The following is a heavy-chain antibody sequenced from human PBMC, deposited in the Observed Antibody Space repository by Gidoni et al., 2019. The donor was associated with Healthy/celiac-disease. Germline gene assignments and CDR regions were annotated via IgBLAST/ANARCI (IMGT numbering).Heavy chain of an antibody. Sequence: QVTWKESGTVLVKPTETLTLTCTVSGFSLSNARMGVSWIRQPPGKALEWLAHIFSNDEKSYSTSLKSRLTISKDTSKSQVVLTMTNMDPVDTATYYCAQIRDYGDRWYFDYWGQGTLVTVSS. V-gene: IGHV2-26*01. CDR3: AQIRDYGDRWYFDY. J-gene: IGHJ4*02. D-gene: IGHD4-17*01. CDR2: IFSNDEK. CDR1: GFSLSNARMG.